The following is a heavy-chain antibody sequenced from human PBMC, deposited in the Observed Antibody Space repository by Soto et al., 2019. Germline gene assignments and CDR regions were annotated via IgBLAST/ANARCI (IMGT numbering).Heavy chain of an antibody. Sequence: GASVKVSCKASGYTFTSHDINWVRQAPGQGLQWMGWMNTNLNATNSAQDFKGRVTLTWNTSISTAYLELTSLKPDDTAVYYCAREVVECSSLFFDPWGQGTRVTVS. V-gene: IGHV1-8*01. CDR1: GYTFTSHD. J-gene: IGHJ5*02. D-gene: IGHD2-15*01. CDR2: MNTNLNAT. CDR3: AREVVECSSLFFDP.